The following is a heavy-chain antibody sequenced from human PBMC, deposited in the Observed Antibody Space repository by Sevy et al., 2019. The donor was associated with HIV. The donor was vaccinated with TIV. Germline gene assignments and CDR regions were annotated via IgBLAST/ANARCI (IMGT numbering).Heavy chain of an antibody. CDR1: GFTFSDYY. Sequence: GGSLRLSCAASGFTFSDYYMSWIRQAPGKGLEWVSYISSSGSTIYYADSVKGRFTISRDNAKNSLYLQTNSLRAEDTAVYYCARISSLRYFDWQYYYYYGMDVWGQGTTVTVSS. V-gene: IGHV3-11*01. D-gene: IGHD3-9*01. CDR3: ARISSLRYFDWQYYYYYGMDV. J-gene: IGHJ6*02. CDR2: ISSSGSTI.